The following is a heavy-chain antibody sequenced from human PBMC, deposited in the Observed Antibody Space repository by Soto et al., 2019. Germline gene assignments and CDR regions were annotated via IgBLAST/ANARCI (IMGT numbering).Heavy chain of an antibody. CDR2: IRSTAYGGTT. CDR3: TRGARVIDY. CDR1: GFTFGDYA. Sequence: EVQLVESGGGLVQPGRSLRLSCTASGFTFGDYAMSWFRQAPGKGLEWVGFIRSTAYGGTTEYAASVKGRFTISIDDSKSIAYLQMNSLKTEDTAVYYCTRGARVIDYWGQGTLVTVSS. J-gene: IGHJ4*02. D-gene: IGHD6-13*01. V-gene: IGHV3-49*03.